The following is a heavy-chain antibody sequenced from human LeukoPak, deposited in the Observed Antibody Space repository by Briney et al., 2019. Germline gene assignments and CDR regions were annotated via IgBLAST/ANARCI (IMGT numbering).Heavy chain of an antibody. J-gene: IGHJ4*02. V-gene: IGHV3-23*01. Sequence: PGGSLRLSCAASGFTFSSYAMSWVRQAPGKGLEWGSAISGSASSTYYADSVKGRFTISRDNSKNTLYLQMNSLRAEDTAVYYCAKESSYYGSGSYYKAFDYWGQGTLVTVSS. CDR2: ISGSASST. D-gene: IGHD3-10*01. CDR3: AKESSYYGSGSYYKAFDY. CDR1: GFTFSSYA.